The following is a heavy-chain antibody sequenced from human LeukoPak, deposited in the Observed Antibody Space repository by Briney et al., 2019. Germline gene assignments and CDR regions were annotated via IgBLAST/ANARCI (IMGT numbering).Heavy chain of an antibody. CDR1: GFTFSDHY. V-gene: IGHV3-72*01. Sequence: SLSLFCAASGFTFSDHYMDWVRQAPGKGLEWVGRRRNKANSFYREYVASVKGRFTISRDDSKNSLYLQMNSLKTEDTAVYYCAKISMGATEASDSWGQATLVTV. J-gene: IGHJ5*01. CDR2: RRNKANSFYR. D-gene: IGHD1-26*01. CDR3: AKISMGATEASDS.